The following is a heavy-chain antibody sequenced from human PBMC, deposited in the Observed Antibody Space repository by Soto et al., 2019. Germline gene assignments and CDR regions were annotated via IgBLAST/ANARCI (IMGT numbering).Heavy chain of an antibody. Sequence: SQTLSLTCTVSGGSISGGEYYLSWIRQPPGKGLEWSGYIYYGGSTYYNPSLKSRVTVSVDTSKNQLSLKLSSVAAADTAVYYCARAWDLVVAPATIRFDFWGQGTLVTVSS. CDR3: ARAWDLVVAPATIRFDF. D-gene: IGHD2-2*02. V-gene: IGHV4-30-4*01. CDR2: IYYGGST. CDR1: GGSISGGEYY. J-gene: IGHJ4*02.